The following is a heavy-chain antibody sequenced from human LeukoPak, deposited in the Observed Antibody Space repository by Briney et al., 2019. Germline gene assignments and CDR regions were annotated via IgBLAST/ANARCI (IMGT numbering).Heavy chain of an antibody. V-gene: IGHV4-61*02. J-gene: IGHJ5*02. CDR2: IYTSGST. CDR3: AIQRGATVTQPEPNWFDP. CDR1: GGSIISGSYY. Sequence: SQTLSLTCTVPGGSIISGSYYWSWIRQPAGEGLEWLGRIYTSGSTNYNPSLKSRVTISVDTSKNQFSLKLSSVTAADTAVYYCAIQRGATVTQPEPNWFDPWGQGTLVTVSS. D-gene: IGHD4-11*01.